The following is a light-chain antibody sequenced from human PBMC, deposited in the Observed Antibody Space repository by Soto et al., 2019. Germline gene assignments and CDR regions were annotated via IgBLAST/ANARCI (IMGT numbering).Light chain of an antibody. V-gene: IGKV3-11*01. CDR3: QYRGIWPPGAT. Sequence: EIVLTQSPVTLSLSPGERATLSCRASQSINNYLAWYQHKPGQPPRLLNYDASNRATAIPVRFSGSGSGTDFTLTISSLEPEDSAVYYCQYRGIWPPGATFGGGTKVEIK. CDR2: DAS. J-gene: IGKJ4*01. CDR1: QSINNY.